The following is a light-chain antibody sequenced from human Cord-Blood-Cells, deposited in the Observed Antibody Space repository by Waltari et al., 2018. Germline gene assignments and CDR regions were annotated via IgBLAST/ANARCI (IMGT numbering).Light chain of an antibody. Sequence: QSVLTQPPSASGTPGQRVTISCSGSSSNIGSNTVNWYQQLPGTAPKLPIYSNNHRPSGGPDRFSGSKSGTSASLAISGLQSEDEADYYCAAWDDSLNGVVFGGGTKLTVL. CDR3: AAWDDSLNGVV. CDR1: SSNIGSNT. J-gene: IGLJ2*01. CDR2: SNN. V-gene: IGLV1-44*01.